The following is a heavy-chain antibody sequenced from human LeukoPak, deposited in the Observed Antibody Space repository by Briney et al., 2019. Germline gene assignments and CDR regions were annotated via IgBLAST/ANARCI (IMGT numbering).Heavy chain of an antibody. CDR3: ARDRPYYYFDY. CDR1: GVSFTIYW. J-gene: IGHJ4*02. V-gene: IGHV3-7*04. Sequence: GGSLRLSCAASGVSFTIYWIDWVRQAPGKGLEWVANIKQDGSDKFYVDSVKGRFTISRDNAKNSLYLQMNSLRAEDTAVYYCARDRPYYYFDYWGQGTLVTVSS. CDR2: IKQDGSDK. D-gene: IGHD1-26*01.